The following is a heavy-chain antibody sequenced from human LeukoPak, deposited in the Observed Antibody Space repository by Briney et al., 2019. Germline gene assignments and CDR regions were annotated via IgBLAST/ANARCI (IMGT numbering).Heavy chain of an antibody. CDR3: ARASLDVDTAMVYYYYGMDV. CDR2: MNPNSGNT. CDR1: GYTFTSYD. J-gene: IGHJ6*02. D-gene: IGHD5-18*01. V-gene: IGHV1-8*01. Sequence: ASVKVSCKASGYTFTSYDINWVRQATGQGLEWMGWMNPNSGNTGYAQKFQGRVTMTRYTSISTAYMELSSLRSEDTAVYYCARASLDVDTAMVYYYYGMDVWGQGTTVTVSS.